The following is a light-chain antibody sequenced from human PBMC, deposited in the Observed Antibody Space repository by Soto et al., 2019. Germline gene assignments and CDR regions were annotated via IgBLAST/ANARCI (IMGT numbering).Light chain of an antibody. CDR2: SAS. Sequence: DIQLTQSPSSLSASVGDTVTITCRASQSISTYLNWWQHKPGTAPRLLISSASNLHTGVPSRFSGSASIETLGRTIRSLQPEDSATYFCQQSFKISLTVGGGAKVDI. V-gene: IGKV1-39*01. CDR1: QSISTY. CDR3: QQSFKISLT. J-gene: IGKJ4*01.